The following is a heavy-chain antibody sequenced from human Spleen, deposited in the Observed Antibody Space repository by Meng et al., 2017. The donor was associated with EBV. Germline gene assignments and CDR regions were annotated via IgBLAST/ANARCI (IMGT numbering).Heavy chain of an antibody. V-gene: IGHV4-39*07. CDR2: CSHSGTS. CDR1: GRSIRRRNYY. D-gene: IGHD3-9*01. J-gene: IGHJ4*02. CDR3: ARDLGNILTGRKGVYDY. Sequence: VPDSVKPSDTLFLICPVSGRSIRRRNYYWCWIRQSPGKGLEWIGRCSHSGTSFYNPSLKSRVTTSLDTSKNQFSLNLRSVTAADTAVYFCARDLGNILTGRKGVYDYWGQGTLVTVSS.